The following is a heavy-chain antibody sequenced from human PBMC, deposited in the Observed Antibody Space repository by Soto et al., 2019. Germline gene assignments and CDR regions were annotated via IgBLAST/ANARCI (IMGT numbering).Heavy chain of an antibody. D-gene: IGHD2-2*01. J-gene: IGHJ5*01. CDR1: GYTFSNYG. CDR2: ISLYSDGT. Sequence: QVQLVQSGGEVKRPGASVKVSCKTSGYTFSNYGITWVRQAPGQPLEWLGWISLYSDGTNYAQKFQGRVSMNTDAXXXXXXXXLRXXXXXXXXXXYCARVVPXXXXXXXXWG. V-gene: IGHV1-18*01. CDR3: ARVVPXXXXXXXX.